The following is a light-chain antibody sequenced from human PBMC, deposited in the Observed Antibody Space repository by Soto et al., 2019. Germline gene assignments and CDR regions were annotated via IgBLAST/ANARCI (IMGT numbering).Light chain of an antibody. CDR1: QSVGTN. CDR2: GAS. V-gene: IGKV3-15*01. Sequence: DIVMTQSPDTPSVSPGERATLSCRASQSVGTNLAWYQRNPGQAPRLLVYGASTRATGIPARFTGSGSGTEFTLTISSLQSEDFAVYYCQQYNNWPRTFGQGTKVEI. CDR3: QQYNNWPRT. J-gene: IGKJ1*01.